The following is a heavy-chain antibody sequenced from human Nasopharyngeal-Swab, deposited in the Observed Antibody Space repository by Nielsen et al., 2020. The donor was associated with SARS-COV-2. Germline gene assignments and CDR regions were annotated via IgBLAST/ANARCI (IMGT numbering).Heavy chain of an antibody. CDR3: ALPSAAYYYYGMDV. Sequence: WVRQAPGQGLEWMGIINPSGGSTSYAQKFQGRVTMTRDTSTSTAYMELSSLRSEDTAVYYCALPSAAYYYYGMDVWGQGTTVTVSS. J-gene: IGHJ6*02. V-gene: IGHV1-46*01. D-gene: IGHD2-2*01. CDR2: INPSGGST.